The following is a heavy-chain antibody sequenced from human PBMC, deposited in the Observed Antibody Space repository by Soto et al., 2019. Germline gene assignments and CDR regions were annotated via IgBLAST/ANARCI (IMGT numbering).Heavy chain of an antibody. D-gene: IGHD6-13*01. CDR3: AREAIAAAGPLDY. J-gene: IGHJ4*02. Sequence: PGGSLRLSCAASGLIFRTYAMHWVRQAPGKGLEWVAFVWPDGSDKNYADSVKGRFTISRDNSNNTLFLQMSNLRAEDTAVYYCAREAIAAAGPLDYWGPGTLVTVSS. CDR1: GLIFRTYA. V-gene: IGHV3-33*01. CDR2: VWPDGSDK.